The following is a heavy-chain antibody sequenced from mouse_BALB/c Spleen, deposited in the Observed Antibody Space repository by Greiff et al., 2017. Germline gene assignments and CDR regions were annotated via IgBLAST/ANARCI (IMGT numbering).Heavy chain of an antibody. V-gene: IGHV1-14*01. CDR2: INPYNDGT. J-gene: IGHJ4*01. CDR3: ASPTSTGTGAMDY. D-gene: IGHD4-1*02. Sequence: LVESGPELVKPGASVKMSCKASGYTFTSYVMHWVKQKPGQGLEWIGYINPYNDGTKYNEKFKGKATLTSDKSSSTAYMELSSLTSEDSAVYYCASPTSTGTGAMDYWGQGTSVTVSS. CDR1: GYTFTSYV.